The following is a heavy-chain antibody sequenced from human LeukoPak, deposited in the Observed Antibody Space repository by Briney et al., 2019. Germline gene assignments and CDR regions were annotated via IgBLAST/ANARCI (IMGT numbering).Heavy chain of an antibody. CDR3: AKDASEGGADYYFDY. D-gene: IGHD3-16*01. Sequence: GGSLRLSCVASGFTFRTYGIHWVRQAPGKGLEWVAVISYDANDKKYGDSVKGRFTISRDNSKNTLYLQMNSVRAEDTAVYYCAKDASEGGADYYFDYWGQGTLVTVSS. V-gene: IGHV3-30*18. CDR2: ISYDANDK. CDR1: GFTFRTYG. J-gene: IGHJ4*02.